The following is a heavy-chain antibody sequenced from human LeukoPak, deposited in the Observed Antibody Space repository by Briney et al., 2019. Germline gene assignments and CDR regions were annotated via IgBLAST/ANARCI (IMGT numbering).Heavy chain of an antibody. CDR2: ISYDGSNK. V-gene: IGHV3-30-3*01. CDR1: GFTFSSYA. CDR3: ARDRAVPAAKTYYFDY. J-gene: IGHJ4*02. Sequence: GRSLRLSCAASGFTFSSYAMHWVRQAPGKGLEWVAVISYDGSNKYYADSVKGRFTISRDNSKNTLYLQMNSLRAEDTAVYYCARDRAVPAAKTYYFDYWGRGPRVPVSS. D-gene: IGHD2-2*01.